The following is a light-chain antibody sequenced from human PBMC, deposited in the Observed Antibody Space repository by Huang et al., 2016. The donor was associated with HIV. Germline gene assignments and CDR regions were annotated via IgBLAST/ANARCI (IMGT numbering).Light chain of an antibody. CDR3: HQYGSPPFT. Sequence: EIVLTQSPGTLSLSPGERATLSCRASQSISSSSLAWYLQKPGQAPTLLIHGASTRATDSPDRFSGSGSGTDFTLTISRLEPEDVAVYYCHQYGSPPFTFGPGTKVDIK. V-gene: IGKV3-20*01. CDR1: QSISSSS. J-gene: IGKJ3*01. CDR2: GAS.